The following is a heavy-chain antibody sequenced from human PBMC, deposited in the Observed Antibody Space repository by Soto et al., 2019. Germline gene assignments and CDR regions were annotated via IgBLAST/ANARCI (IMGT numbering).Heavy chain of an antibody. Sequence: VQLVESGGGVVQPGRSLRLSCAASGFTFSDYAMHWVRQAPGKGLEWVAVVSXDGRNTHYADSVKGRFTISRDSSKXXXXXXXXXXXXXXXXXXXXXXXXXXXXXXXXXXYWGQGALVTVSS. CDR3: XXXXXXXXXXXXXXY. CDR2: VSXDGRNT. CDR1: GFTFSDYA. J-gene: IGHJ4*02. V-gene: IGHV3-30*03.